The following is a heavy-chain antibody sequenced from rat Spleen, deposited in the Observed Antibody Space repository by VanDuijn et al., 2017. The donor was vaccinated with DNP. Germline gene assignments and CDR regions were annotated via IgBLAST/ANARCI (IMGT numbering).Heavy chain of an antibody. CDR3: ARSNYFDY. CDR2: ISTSGGST. V-gene: IGHV5S23*01. Sequence: EVQLVESGGGLVQPGRSLKLSCVASGFTFSNYDMAWVRQAPTKGLEWVASISTSGGSTYYRDSVKGRFTVSRDNAKSTLYLQMDSLRSEDTATYYCARSNYFDYWGQGVMVTVSS. CDR1: GFTFSNYD. J-gene: IGHJ2*01.